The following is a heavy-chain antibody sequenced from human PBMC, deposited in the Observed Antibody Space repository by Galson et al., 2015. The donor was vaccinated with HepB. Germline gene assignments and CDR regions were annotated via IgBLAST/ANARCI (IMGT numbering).Heavy chain of an antibody. CDR1: GFTFSSYA. CDR3: AKDLKEDVLLWFGDWYAFDI. V-gene: IGHV3-23*01. Sequence: SLRLSCAASGFTFSSYAMSWVRQAPGKGLEWVSAISGSGGSTYYADSVKGRFTISRDNSKNTLYLQMNSLGAEDTAVYYCAKDLKEDVLLWFGDWYAFDIWGQGTMVTVSS. CDR2: ISGSGGST. J-gene: IGHJ3*02. D-gene: IGHD3-10*01.